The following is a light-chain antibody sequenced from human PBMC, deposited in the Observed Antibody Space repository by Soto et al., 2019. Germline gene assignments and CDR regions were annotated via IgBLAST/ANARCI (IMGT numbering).Light chain of an antibody. V-gene: IGKV1-39*01. Sequence: IHMTQSQSSLSASVGDRVTITCRASQSISSYLNWYQQKPGKAPKLLIYAASSLQSGVPSRFSGSGSGTDFTLTISSLQPEDFATYYCQQSYSTPRTFGQGTKVDI. CDR1: QSISSY. J-gene: IGKJ1*01. CDR2: AAS. CDR3: QQSYSTPRT.